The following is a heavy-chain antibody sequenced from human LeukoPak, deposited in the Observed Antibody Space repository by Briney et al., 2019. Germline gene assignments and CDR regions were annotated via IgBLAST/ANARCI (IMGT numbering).Heavy chain of an antibody. V-gene: IGHV3-23*01. J-gene: IGHJ5*02. D-gene: IGHD6-19*01. CDR2: ISGSGGST. Sequence: GGSLRLSCVASGFTFSSYAMSWVRQAPGKGLEWVSAISGSGGSTYYADSVKGRFTISRDNSKNTLYLQMNSLRAEDTAVYYCAKGSSGWLAANWFDPWGQGTLVTVSS. CDR1: GFTFSSYA. CDR3: AKGSSGWLAANWFDP.